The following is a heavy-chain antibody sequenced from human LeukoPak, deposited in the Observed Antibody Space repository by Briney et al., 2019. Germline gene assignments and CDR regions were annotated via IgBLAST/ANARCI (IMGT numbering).Heavy chain of an antibody. V-gene: IGHV4-4*07. CDR2: IYTSGST. D-gene: IGHD3-3*01. Sequence: SETLSLTCTVSGGSISSYYWSWIRQPAGKGLEWIGRIYTSGSTNYNPSLKSRVTMSIDTSKNQFSLKLSSVTAADTAVYYCARGRGFLEWLGAFDIWGQGTMVTVSS. CDR3: ARGRGFLEWLGAFDI. J-gene: IGHJ3*02. CDR1: GGSISSYY.